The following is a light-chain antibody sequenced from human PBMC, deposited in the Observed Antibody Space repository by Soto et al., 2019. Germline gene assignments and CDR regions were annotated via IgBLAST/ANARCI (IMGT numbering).Light chain of an antibody. Sequence: QSVLTQAPSASGTPGQRVTISCSGSSYNIGSNTVTWYQQVPGTAPKLLIYSNDQRPSGVPDRFSGSKSGTSASLAIAGLQSEDEADYYCAAWDDSLNGWVFGGGTKLTVL. V-gene: IGLV1-44*01. CDR3: AAWDDSLNGWV. CDR2: SND. J-gene: IGLJ3*02. CDR1: SYNIGSNT.